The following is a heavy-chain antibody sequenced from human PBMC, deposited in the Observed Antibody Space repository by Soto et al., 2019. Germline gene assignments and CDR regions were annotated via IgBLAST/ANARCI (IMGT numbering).Heavy chain of an antibody. J-gene: IGHJ4*02. V-gene: IGHV2-5*02. CDR3: AHHPYYGLGTYSFDY. D-gene: IGHD3-10*01. Sequence: QITLKESGPTLVNPTQTLTLTCTFSGFSLSTSGVGVGWIRQPPGKALEWLAVIYWDDDKRSSSSLKSRLTIIKDTSKNQVGLTMTNMDPVDTATYYCAHHPYYGLGTYSFDYWGQGILVTVSS. CDR1: GFSLSTSGVG. CDR2: IYWDDDK.